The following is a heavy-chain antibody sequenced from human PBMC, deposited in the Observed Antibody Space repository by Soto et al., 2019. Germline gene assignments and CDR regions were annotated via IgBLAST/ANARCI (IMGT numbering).Heavy chain of an antibody. CDR2: INANNGGA. J-gene: IGHJ5*02. CDR1: GYTFTDYH. Sequence: QVQLVQSGDEVKKPGASVKVSCKASGYTFTDYHIHWVRQAPGQGLEFMGWINANNGGAGSAQQFQGRVTVTRDTSITTVYMELSNLRSDDTAVYYCAREGGSETLQPSYNWFDTWGQGTLVTVSS. V-gene: IGHV1-2*02. D-gene: IGHD6-25*01. CDR3: AREGGSETLQPSYNWFDT.